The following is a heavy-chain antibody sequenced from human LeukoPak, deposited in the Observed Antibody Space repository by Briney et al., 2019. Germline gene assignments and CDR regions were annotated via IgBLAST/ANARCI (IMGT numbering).Heavy chain of an antibody. V-gene: IGHV4-4*07. CDR1: GGSISSYY. CDR3: ARGRYESTRLSAYYYYYMDV. CDR2: IYVGGST. J-gene: IGHJ6*03. D-gene: IGHD1-14*01. Sequence: SETLSLTCTVSGGSISSYYWSWIRQPAGKGLEWIGRIYVGGSTIYNPSLKSRVTMSLDTSKNQFSLKLSSVTAADTAVYYCARGRYESTRLSAYYYYYMDVWGKGTTVT.